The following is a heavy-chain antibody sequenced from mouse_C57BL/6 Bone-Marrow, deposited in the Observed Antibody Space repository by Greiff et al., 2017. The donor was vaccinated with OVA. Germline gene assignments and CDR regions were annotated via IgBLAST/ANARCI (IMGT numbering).Heavy chain of an antibody. CDR1: GFNIKDYY. CDR2: IDPEDGDT. V-gene: IGHV14-1*01. CDR3: TPMRPWFAY. J-gene: IGHJ3*01. Sequence: VHVKQSGAELVRPGASVKLSCTASGFNIKDYYMHWVKQRPEQGLEWIGRIDPEDGDTEYAPKFQGKATMTADTSSNTAYLQLSSLTSEDTAVYYCTPMRPWFAYWGQGTLVTVSA.